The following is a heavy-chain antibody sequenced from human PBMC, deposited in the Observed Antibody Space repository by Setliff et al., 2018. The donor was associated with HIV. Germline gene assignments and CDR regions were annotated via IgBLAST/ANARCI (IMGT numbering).Heavy chain of an antibody. CDR1: GGSIGSGSHY. J-gene: IGHJ3*02. CDR3: AKTSVGATGLYAFDI. Sequence: SETLSLTCTVSGGSIGSGSHYWSWIRQPAGKGLEWIGHIYTTGSTNYNPSLKSRVTISADTSNNQFSLRLTSMTAADTAVYYCAKTSVGATGLYAFDIWGQGTMVTVAS. CDR2: IYTTGST. V-gene: IGHV4-61*09. D-gene: IGHD1-26*01.